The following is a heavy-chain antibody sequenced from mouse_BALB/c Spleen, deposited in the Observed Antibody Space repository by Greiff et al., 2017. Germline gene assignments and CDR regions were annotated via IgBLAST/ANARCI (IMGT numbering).Heavy chain of an antibody. Sequence: EVQLVESGGGLVKPGGSLKLSCAASGFTFSSYAMSWVRQTPEKRLEWVASISSGGSTYYPDSVKGRFTISRDNARNILYLQMSSLRSEDTAMYYCARAGYDYAMDYWGQGTSVTVSA. CDR3: ARAGYDYAMDY. V-gene: IGHV5-6-5*01. D-gene: IGHD3-1*01. CDR2: ISSGGST. CDR1: GFTFSSYA. J-gene: IGHJ4*01.